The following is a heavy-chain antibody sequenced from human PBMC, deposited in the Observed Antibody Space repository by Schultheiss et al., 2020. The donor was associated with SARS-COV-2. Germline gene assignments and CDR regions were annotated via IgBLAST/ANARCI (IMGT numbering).Heavy chain of an antibody. Sequence: LETLSLTCTVSGGSISSYYWSWIRQPAGKGLEWIGRIYTSGSTNYNPSLKSRVTMSVDTSKNQFSLKLSSVTAADTAVYYCARASRNYYGSGSYYANWFDPWGQGTLVTVSS. CDR3: ARASRNYYGSGSYYANWFDP. CDR1: GGSISSYY. CDR2: IYTSGST. V-gene: IGHV4-4*07. D-gene: IGHD3-10*01. J-gene: IGHJ5*02.